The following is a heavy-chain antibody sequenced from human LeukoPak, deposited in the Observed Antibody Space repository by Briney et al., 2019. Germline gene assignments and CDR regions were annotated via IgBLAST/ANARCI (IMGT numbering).Heavy chain of an antibody. CDR1: GFTIGTAW. V-gene: IGHV3-15*01. J-gene: IGHJ6*04. Sequence: PGVSLRLSCVSSGFTIGTAWMSWVRQAPGKGVEWLGHIKSEGEGATTDYAAPAKGRFAISRDDSKNMIYLQMSSLKIDDTSIYYCIAHFPYFYGFDVWGKGTTVTVSS. D-gene: IGHD3-3*02. CDR3: IAHFPYFYGFDV. CDR2: IKSEGEGATT.